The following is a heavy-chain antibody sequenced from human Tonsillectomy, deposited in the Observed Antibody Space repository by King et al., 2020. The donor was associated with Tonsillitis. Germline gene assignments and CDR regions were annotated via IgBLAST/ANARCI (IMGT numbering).Heavy chain of an antibody. CDR2: ISSSGSTI. V-gene: IGHV3-48*03. CDR1: GFTFSSYE. D-gene: IGHD3-16*01. Sequence: VQLVESGGGLVQPGGSLRLSCAASGFTFSSYEMNWVRQAPGKGLEWVSYISSSGSTIYYADSVKGRFTISRDNAKNSLYLQMNSLRAEDPAVYYCARDSLGLPSFLHIWGQGTLVTVSS. CDR3: ARDSLGLPSFLHI. J-gene: IGHJ3*02.